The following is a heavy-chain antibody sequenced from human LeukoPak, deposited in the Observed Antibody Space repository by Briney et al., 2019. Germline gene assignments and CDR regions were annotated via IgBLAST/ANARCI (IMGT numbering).Heavy chain of an antibody. D-gene: IGHD3-10*01. CDR2: IYHSGST. Sequence: SQTLSLTCTVSGGSISSGGYYWSWIRQPPGKGLEWIGYIYHSGSTYYNPSLKSRVTISVDRSKNQFSLKLSSVTAADTAVYYCASHTLTYYYGSGSYESWGQGTLVTVSS. CDR1: GGSISSGGYY. J-gene: IGHJ5*02. V-gene: IGHV4-30-2*01. CDR3: ASHTLTYYYGSGSYES.